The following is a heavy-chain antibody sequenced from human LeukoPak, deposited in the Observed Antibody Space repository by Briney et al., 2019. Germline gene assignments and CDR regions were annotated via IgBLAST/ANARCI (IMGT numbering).Heavy chain of an antibody. D-gene: IGHD3-22*01. CDR3: ARGYYYDSSGYYYGDY. Sequence: ASVKVSCKASGYTFTNYDIHWVRQATGQGLEWMGWMNPYSANTGYAQNFQGRITITTNTSISTAYMELSSLRSEDTAVYYCARGYYYDSSGYYYGDYWGQGTLVTVSS. CDR2: MNPYSANT. J-gene: IGHJ4*02. CDR1: GYTFTNYD. V-gene: IGHV1-8*03.